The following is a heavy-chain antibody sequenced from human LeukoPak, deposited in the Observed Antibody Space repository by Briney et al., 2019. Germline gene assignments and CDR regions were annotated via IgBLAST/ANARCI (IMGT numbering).Heavy chain of an antibody. Sequence: ASVKVSCKASGYTFTAYYIHWVRQAPGQGLEWMGWINPNSGGTNYAQKFQGRVTMTRDTSISTAYMELSRLRSDDTAVYFCARGVAVAGSFDYWGQGTLVTVSS. CDR2: INPNSGGT. D-gene: IGHD6-19*01. J-gene: IGHJ4*02. CDR3: ARGVAVAGSFDY. V-gene: IGHV1-2*02. CDR1: GYTFTAYY.